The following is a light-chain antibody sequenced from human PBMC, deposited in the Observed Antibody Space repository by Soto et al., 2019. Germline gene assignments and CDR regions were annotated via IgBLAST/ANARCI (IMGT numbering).Light chain of an antibody. CDR2: DAS. CDR3: QQRSNWPLT. V-gene: IGKV3D-20*02. J-gene: IGKJ4*01. Sequence: IVLTQSPGTLSLSPGESATLSCRASQSIPNNNLAWYQQKPGQTPRLLIYDASTRAAGIPARFSGSGSGTDFTLTSSSLEPEDFAVYYCQQRSNWPLTFGGGTKVDIK. CDR1: QSIPNNN.